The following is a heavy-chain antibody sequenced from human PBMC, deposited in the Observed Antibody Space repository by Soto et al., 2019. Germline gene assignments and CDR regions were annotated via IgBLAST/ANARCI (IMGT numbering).Heavy chain of an antibody. J-gene: IGHJ4*02. D-gene: IGHD2-21*02. CDR3: ARGGYCGGDCYSYFDY. Sequence: QVQLVQSGAEVKKPGSSVKVSCKASGGTFSSYAISWVRQAPGQGLEWMGGIIPIFGTANYAQKFQGRVXXXXXXXXXXXXXELSSLRSEDTAVYYCARGGYCGGDCYSYFDYWGQGTLVTVSS. CDR1: GGTFSSYA. CDR2: IIPIFGTA. V-gene: IGHV1-69*01.